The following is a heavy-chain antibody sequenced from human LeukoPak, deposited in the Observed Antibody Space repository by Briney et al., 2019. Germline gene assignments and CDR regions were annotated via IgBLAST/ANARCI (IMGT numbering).Heavy chain of an antibody. CDR3: ARGIGYCSGGSCFDY. V-gene: IGHV1-69*13. CDR1: GGTFSSYA. D-gene: IGHD2-15*01. Sequence: ASVKVSCKASGGTFSSYAISWVRQAPGQGLEWMGGIIPIFGTANYAQQFQDRVTITADESTSTAYMELSSLRSEDTAVYYCARGIGYCSGGSCFDYWGQGTLVTVSS. J-gene: IGHJ4*02. CDR2: IIPIFGTA.